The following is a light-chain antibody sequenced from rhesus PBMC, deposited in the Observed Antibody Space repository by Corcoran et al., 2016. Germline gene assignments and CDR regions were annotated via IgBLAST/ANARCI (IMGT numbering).Light chain of an antibody. CDR1: QAISTY. CDR2: AAS. Sequence: DIQMTQSPSSLSASAGDRVTITCRASQAISTYLNWYQHKPGKAPKRLLYAASSLESGVPSRFSGSGSGTEFTLTSSILHPVDFSTYYCLQYNSNPYSFGQGTKVVIK. J-gene: IGKJ2*01. V-gene: IGKV1-43*01. CDR3: LQYNSNPYS.